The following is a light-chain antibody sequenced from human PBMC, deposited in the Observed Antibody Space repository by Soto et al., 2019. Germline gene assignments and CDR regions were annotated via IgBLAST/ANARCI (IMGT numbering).Light chain of an antibody. Sequence: EIVMTQSPATLSVSPGERATLSCRAGQSVSSYLAWYQQKPGQAPRLLIYDASNRATGIPARFSGSGSGTDFTLTISSLEPEDFAVYYCQQRSNWPLTFGGGTKV. CDR2: DAS. CDR1: QSVSSY. J-gene: IGKJ4*01. CDR3: QQRSNWPLT. V-gene: IGKV3-11*01.